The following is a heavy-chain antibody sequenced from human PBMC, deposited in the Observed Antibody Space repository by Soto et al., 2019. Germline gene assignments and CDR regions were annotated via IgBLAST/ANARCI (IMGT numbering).Heavy chain of an antibody. CDR2: ISGSGGST. CDR1: GLTFSSYA. Sequence: GGSLRLSCAASGLTFSSYAMSWVRQAPGKGLEWVSAISGSGGSTYYADSVKCRFTISRDNSKNTLYLQMNSLRAEDTAVYHCAKDFSGFDYWGEGTLVTVSS. CDR3: AKDFSGFDY. J-gene: IGHJ4*01. V-gene: IGHV3-23*01. D-gene: IGHD3-3*01.